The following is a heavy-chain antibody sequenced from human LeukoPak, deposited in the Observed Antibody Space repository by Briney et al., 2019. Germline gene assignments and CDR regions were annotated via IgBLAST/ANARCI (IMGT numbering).Heavy chain of an antibody. CDR3: ARGDLVTMGFDP. J-gene: IGHJ5*02. V-gene: IGHV4-34*01. CDR1: GGSFSGHY. Sequence: PSETLSLTCAVYGGSFSGHYCSWIRQPPGKGLEWIGEINHSGSTNYNPSLKSRVTISLDTSKSQFSLKLSSVTAADTAVYYCARGDLVTMGFDPWGQGTLVTVSS. D-gene: IGHD3-10*01. CDR2: INHSGST.